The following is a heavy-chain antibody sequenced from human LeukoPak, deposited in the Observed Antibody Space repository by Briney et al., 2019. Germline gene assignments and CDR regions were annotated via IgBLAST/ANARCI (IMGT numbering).Heavy chain of an antibody. CDR3: ARERGPIDY. CDR1: GFTFSSYS. V-gene: IGHV3-48*01. J-gene: IGHJ4*02. CDR2: ISSSSGTI. D-gene: IGHD3-10*01. Sequence: PGGSLRLSCAASGFTFSSYSVNWVRQAPGKGLEWISYISSSSGTIYYADSVKGRFTISRDNAKNSLYLQMNSLRAEDTAVYYCARERGPIDYWGQGTLVTVSS.